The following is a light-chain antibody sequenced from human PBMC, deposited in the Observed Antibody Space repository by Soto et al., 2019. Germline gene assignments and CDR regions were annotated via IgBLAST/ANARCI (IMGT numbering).Light chain of an antibody. CDR2: DAS. V-gene: IGKV1-33*01. J-gene: IGKJ4*01. CDR1: QDISDY. Sequence: DIQMTQSPSSLSASVGDRVTITCQASQDISDYLNWYQQKPGQAPNLLIYDASSLETGVPSRFSGGGSGTHFTFTISRLQPEDIGTYFCQQFENLPLTFGGGTKVEI. CDR3: QQFENLPLT.